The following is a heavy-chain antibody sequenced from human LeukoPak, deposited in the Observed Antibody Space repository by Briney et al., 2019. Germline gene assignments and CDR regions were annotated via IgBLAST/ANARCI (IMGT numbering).Heavy chain of an antibody. V-gene: IGHV3-20*04. Sequence: GGSLRLSCAAPGFTFDDYGMSWVRQAPGKGLDLVSGINWNGGSTGYADSVKGRFTISRDNAKNSLYLQMNSLRAEDTALYYCARVSGLGSYYDSSGYPDYWGQGTLVTVSS. CDR1: GFTFDDYG. CDR3: ARVSGLGSYYDSSGYPDY. J-gene: IGHJ4*02. CDR2: INWNGGST. D-gene: IGHD3-22*01.